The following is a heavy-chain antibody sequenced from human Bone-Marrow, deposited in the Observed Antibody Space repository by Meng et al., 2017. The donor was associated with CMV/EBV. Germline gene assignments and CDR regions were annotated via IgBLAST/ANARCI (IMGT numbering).Heavy chain of an antibody. CDR1: GGSISSSSYY. V-gene: IGHV4-39*01. CDR2: IYYSGSI. J-gene: IGHJ4*02. CDR3: ARHLVTIFGVVIAYPDYFDY. Sequence: SETLSLTCTVSGGSISSSSYYWGWIRQPPGKGLEWIGSIYYSGSIYYNPSLKSRVTISVDTSKNQFSLKLSSVTAADTAVYYCARHLVTIFGVVIAYPDYFDYWGQGTLVTVSS. D-gene: IGHD3-3*01.